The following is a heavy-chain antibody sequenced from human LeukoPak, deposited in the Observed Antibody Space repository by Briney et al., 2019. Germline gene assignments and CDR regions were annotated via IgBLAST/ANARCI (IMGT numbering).Heavy chain of an antibody. V-gene: IGHV3-11*06. J-gene: IGHJ4*02. Sequence: PGGSLRLSCAATGFTFSDYYMSWIRQAPGKGLEWVSYISTSSSYTNYADSVKGRFTISRDNAKNSLYLQMNSLRAEDTAVYYCARSPRIGELLDYWGQGTLATVSS. CDR1: GFTFSDYY. D-gene: IGHD3-10*01. CDR2: ISTSSSYT. CDR3: ARSPRIGELLDY.